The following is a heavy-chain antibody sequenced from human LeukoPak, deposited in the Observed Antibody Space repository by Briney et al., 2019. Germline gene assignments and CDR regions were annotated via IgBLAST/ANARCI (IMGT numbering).Heavy chain of an antibody. CDR2: IYSGGST. D-gene: IGHD2-2*01. CDR1: GFTVSSNY. J-gene: IGHJ5*02. Sequence: GGSLRLSCAASGFTVSSNYMSWVRQAPGKGLEWVSLIYSGGSTYYADSVKGRFTISRDNSKNTLYLQMNSLRAEDTAVYYCARQGYCISTACYGSNWFDPWGQGTLVTVSS. CDR3: ARQGYCISTACYGSNWFDP. V-gene: IGHV3-53*01.